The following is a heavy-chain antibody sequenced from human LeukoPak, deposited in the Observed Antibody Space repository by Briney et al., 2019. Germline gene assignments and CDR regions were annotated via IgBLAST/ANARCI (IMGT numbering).Heavy chain of an antibody. V-gene: IGHV3-23*01. CDR3: AKEGYDILTGYRTNWFDP. J-gene: IGHJ5*02. CDR1: GFTFSIYA. CDR2: FTNHHTT. D-gene: IGHD3-9*01. Sequence: PGGSLRLSCEASGFTFSIYAMTWVRQAPGKGLEWVSTFTNHHTTYYTDSVKGRFTISRDNSKNTLYLQMDSVRPGDTAVYYCAKEGYDILTGYRTNWFDPWGQGTLVTVSS.